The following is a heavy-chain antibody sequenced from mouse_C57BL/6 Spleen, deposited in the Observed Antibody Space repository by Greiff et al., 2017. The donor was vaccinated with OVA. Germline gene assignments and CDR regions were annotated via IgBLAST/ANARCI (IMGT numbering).Heavy chain of an antibody. CDR1: GYAFSSYW. J-gene: IGHJ2*01. V-gene: IGHV1-80*01. CDR3: ARLLRYYFDY. D-gene: IGHD1-1*01. CDR2: IYPGDGDT. Sequence: VKLQESGAELVKPGASVKISCKASGYAFSSYWMNWVKQRPGKGLEWIGQIYPGDGDTNYNGKFKGKATLTADKSSSTAYMQLSSLTSEDSAVYFCARLLRYYFDYWGQGTTLTVSS.